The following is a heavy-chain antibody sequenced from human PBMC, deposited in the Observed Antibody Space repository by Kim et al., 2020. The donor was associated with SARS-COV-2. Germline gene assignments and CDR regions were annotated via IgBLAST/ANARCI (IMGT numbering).Heavy chain of an antibody. D-gene: IGHD3-10*01. CDR3: ARVAGSGSYYQNWFDP. J-gene: IGHJ5*02. Sequence: SLKSRVTISVDTSKNQFSLKLSSVTAADTAVYYCARVAGSGSYYQNWFDPWGQGTLVTVSS. V-gene: IGHV4-30-2*04.